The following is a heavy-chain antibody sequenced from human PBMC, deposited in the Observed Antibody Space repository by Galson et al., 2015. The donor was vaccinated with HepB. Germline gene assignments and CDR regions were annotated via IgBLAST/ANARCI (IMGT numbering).Heavy chain of an antibody. CDR3: ARGGGYSSGPFDS. CDR2: ISGDGRTT. D-gene: IGHD6-25*01. CDR1: GFVFSNYW. Sequence: SLRLSCAVSSGFVFSNYWMHWVRQAPGKGLVWVSHISGDGRTTRYADSVKGRFTISRDNAQNTVYLQMNSVRAEDTAVYYCARGGGYSSGPFDSWGQGILVTVSS. J-gene: IGHJ4*02. V-gene: IGHV3-74*01.